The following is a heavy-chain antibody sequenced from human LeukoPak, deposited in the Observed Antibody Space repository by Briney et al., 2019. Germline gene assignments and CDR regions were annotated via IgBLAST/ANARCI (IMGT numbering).Heavy chain of an antibody. CDR2: ISYDGSNK. Sequence: GGSLRLSCAASGFTFSSYAMSWVRQAPGKGLEWVAVISYDGSNKYYADSVKGRFTISRDNSKNTLYLQMNSLRAEDTAVYYCARDRTRDGYNQGRVFDYWGQGTLVTVSS. V-gene: IGHV3-30-3*01. CDR3: ARDRTRDGYNQGRVFDY. J-gene: IGHJ4*02. D-gene: IGHD5-24*01. CDR1: GFTFSSYA.